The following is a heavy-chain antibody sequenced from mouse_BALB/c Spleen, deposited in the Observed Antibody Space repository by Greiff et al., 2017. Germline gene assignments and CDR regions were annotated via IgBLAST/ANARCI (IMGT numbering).Heavy chain of an antibody. CDR1: GYTFTSYW. CDR2: INPSNGRT. Sequence: QVQLQQPGPELVKPGASVKLSCKASGYTFTSYWMHLVKQRPGQGLEWIGEINPSNGRTNYNEKFKSKATLTVDKSSSTAYMQLSSLTSEDSAVYYCARTGGYGWYFDVWGAGTTVTVSS. V-gene: IGHV1S81*02. D-gene: IGHD2-2*01. J-gene: IGHJ1*01. CDR3: ARTGGYGWYFDV.